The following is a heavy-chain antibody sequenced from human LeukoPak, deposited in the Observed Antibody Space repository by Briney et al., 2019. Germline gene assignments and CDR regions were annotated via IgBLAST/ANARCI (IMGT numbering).Heavy chain of an antibody. J-gene: IGHJ6*03. V-gene: IGHV4-59*01. Sequence: SETLSLTCTVSGGSISSYYWSWIRQPPGKGLEWIGYIYYSGSTNYNPSLKSRVTISVDTSKNQFSLKLSSVTAADTAVYYCARVAYRNYYYYMDVWGKGTTVTMSS. CDR2: IYYSGST. CDR1: GGSISSYY. CDR3: ARVAYRNYYYYMDV. D-gene: IGHD2-15*01.